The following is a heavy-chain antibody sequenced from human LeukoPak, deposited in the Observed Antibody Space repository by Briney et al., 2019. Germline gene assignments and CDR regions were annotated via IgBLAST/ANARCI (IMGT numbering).Heavy chain of an antibody. CDR3: ASSYYYGSGSYRPVYYFDY. J-gene: IGHJ4*02. D-gene: IGHD3-10*01. V-gene: IGHV3-7*01. Sequence: PGGSLRLSCAASGFTFSSYWMSWVRQAPGKGLEWVANIEQDGSEKYYVDSVKGRFTISRDNAKNSLYLQMNSLRAEDTAVYYCASSYYYGSGSYRPVYYFDYWGQGTLVTVSS. CDR1: GFTFSSYW. CDR2: IEQDGSEK.